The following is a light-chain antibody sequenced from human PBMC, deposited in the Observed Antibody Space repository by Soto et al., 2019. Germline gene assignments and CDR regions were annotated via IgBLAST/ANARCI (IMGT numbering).Light chain of an antibody. J-gene: IGKJ1*01. V-gene: IGKV1-5*01. Sequence: IQMTQSPSTLSASVGDRVTITCRASQSISRGLAWYQQKPGKAPKLLIYDASSLESGVPSRFSGSGSGTEFTLTISSLQPDDFATYYCQQYNSYLTFGQGTKVDIK. CDR1: QSISRG. CDR2: DAS. CDR3: QQYNSYLT.